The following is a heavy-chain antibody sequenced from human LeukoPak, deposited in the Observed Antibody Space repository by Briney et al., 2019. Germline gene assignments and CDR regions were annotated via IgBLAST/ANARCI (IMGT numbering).Heavy chain of an antibody. J-gene: IGHJ4*02. D-gene: IGHD2-15*01. CDR3: ARDWSGGSCFDY. CDR1: GDSVSSNRSA. V-gene: IGHV6-1*01. Sequence: SQTLSLTCAISGDSVSSNRSAWNWIRQSPSRGLEWLGRTYYRSTWSNHYAVSVQSRITITPDTSKNQFSLHLNSVTPEDTAVYYCARDWSGGSCFDYWGQGTLVTVSS. CDR2: TYYRSTWSN.